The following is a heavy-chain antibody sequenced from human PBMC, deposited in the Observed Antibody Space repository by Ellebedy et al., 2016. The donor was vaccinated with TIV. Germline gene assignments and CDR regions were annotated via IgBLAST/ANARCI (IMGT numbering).Heavy chain of an antibody. CDR2: IDHSGST. V-gene: IGHV4-34*01. CDR3: ARGYSGYDWGFDY. J-gene: IGHJ4*02. CDR1: GGSFSGYY. Sequence: SETLSLXXAVYGGSFSGYYWSWIRQPPGKGLEWIGEIDHSGSTNYNPSLKSRVAISVETSKNQFSLRLSSVTAADTAVYYCARGYSGYDWGFDYWGQGTLVTVSS. D-gene: IGHD5-12*01.